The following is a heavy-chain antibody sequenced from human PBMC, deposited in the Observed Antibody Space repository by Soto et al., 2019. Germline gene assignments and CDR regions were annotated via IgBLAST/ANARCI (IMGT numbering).Heavy chain of an antibody. CDR3: ARDGPLGYCSGGSCYSDY. CDR2: ISSSSSYI. J-gene: IGHJ4*02. CDR1: GFTFSSYS. V-gene: IGHV3-21*01. D-gene: IGHD2-15*01. Sequence: EVQLVESGGGLVKPGGSLRLSCAASGFTFSSYSMNWVRQAPGKGLEWVSSISSSSSYIYYADSVKGRFTISRDNAKNSLYLQMNSLRAEDTAMYYCARDGPLGYCSGGSCYSDYWGQGTLVTVSS.